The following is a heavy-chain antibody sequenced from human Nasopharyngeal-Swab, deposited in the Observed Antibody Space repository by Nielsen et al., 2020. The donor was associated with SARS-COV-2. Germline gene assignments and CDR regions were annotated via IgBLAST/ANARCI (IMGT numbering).Heavy chain of an antibody. CDR3: AREVLRFLEWLLPSDAFDI. J-gene: IGHJ3*02. Sequence: GESLKISCAASGSTFSSYSMNWVRQAPGKGLEWVSYISSSSSTIYYADSVKGRFTISRDNAKNSLYLQMNSLRAEDTAVYYCAREVLRFLEWLLPSDAFDIWGQGTMVTVSS. CDR1: GSTFSSYS. V-gene: IGHV3-48*01. D-gene: IGHD3-3*01. CDR2: ISSSSSTI.